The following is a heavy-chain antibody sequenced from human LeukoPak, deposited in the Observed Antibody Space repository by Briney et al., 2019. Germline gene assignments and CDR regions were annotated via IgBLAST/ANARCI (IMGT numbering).Heavy chain of an antibody. CDR2: ITYDATTI. Sequence: PGGSLRLSCAASGFTFSSYAMSWVRQAPGKGLEWVSAITYDATTIYYADSVKGRFTISRDNSKNTLYLQMNNLRAEDTAVYYCARPTTRSSIAGGLGDWGQGTLVTVSS. CDR1: GFTFSSYA. D-gene: IGHD6-13*01. J-gene: IGHJ4*02. CDR3: ARPTTRSSIAGGLGD. V-gene: IGHV3-23*01.